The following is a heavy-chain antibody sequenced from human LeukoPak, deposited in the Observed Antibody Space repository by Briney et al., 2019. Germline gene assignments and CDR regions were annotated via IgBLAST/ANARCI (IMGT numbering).Heavy chain of an antibody. V-gene: IGHV3-7*01. CDR2: IKQDGSEQ. CDR3: ARGSTYYDSSGQVPFDY. Sequence: GGSLRLSCAASGFTFGRFWMSWVRQAPGKGLEWVANIKQDGSEQYYVDSVKGRFTISRDSAKNSLYLQMNSLRAEDTAVYYCARGSTYYDSSGQVPFDYWGQGTLVTVSS. J-gene: IGHJ4*02. CDR1: GFTFGRFW. D-gene: IGHD3-22*01.